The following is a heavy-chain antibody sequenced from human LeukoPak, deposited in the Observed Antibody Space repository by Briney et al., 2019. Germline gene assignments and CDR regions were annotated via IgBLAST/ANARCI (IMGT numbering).Heavy chain of an antibody. J-gene: IGHJ3*02. CDR2: INSDGSST. CDR3: AGRGDYGYAFDI. D-gene: IGHD4-17*01. CDR1: GFTFSSYW. Sequence: GGSLRLSCAASGFTFSSYWMHWVRQAPGKGLVWVSRINSDGSSTSYADSVKGRFTISRDNAKNTLYLQMNSLRAEDTAVYYCAGRGDYGYAFDIWGQGTMVTVSS. V-gene: IGHV3-74*01.